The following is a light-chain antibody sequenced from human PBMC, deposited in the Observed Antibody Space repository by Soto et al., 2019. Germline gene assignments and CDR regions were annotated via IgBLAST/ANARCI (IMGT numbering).Light chain of an antibody. CDR1: QTISDY. V-gene: IGKV1-39*01. J-gene: IGKJ4*01. CDR2: AAS. Sequence: DIQMTPSPSSLSASVGDRVTITCPASQTISDYLNWYQQKPGKAPSLLIYAASSLQSGVPSRFSGSGSGTDFTLTISSLQPEDFATYYCQQSYSTPLTFGGGTKVDIK. CDR3: QQSYSTPLT.